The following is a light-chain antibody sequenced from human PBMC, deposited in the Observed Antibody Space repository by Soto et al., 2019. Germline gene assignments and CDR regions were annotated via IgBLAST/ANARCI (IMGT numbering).Light chain of an antibody. Sequence: EIVLTQSPATLSLSPGERATLSCRASQSVSRYLAWYQHKPGQAPRLLIYDASKRATGIPARFSGSGSGTAFTLTIRSLEPEDFAVYYCQQRSNWPPTWTFGQGTRVEIK. CDR2: DAS. V-gene: IGKV3-11*01. CDR3: QQRSNWPPTWT. CDR1: QSVSRY. J-gene: IGKJ1*01.